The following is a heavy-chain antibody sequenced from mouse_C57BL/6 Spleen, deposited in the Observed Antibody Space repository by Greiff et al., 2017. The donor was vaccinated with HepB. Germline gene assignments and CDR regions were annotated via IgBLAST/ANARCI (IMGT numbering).Heavy chain of an antibody. CDR2: INPNNGGT. CDR1: GYTFTDYY. CDR3: ARSVYYYGSPLFDY. J-gene: IGHJ2*01. V-gene: IGHV1-26*01. Sequence: EVQLQQSGPELVKPGASVKISCKASGYTFTDYYMNWVKQSHGKSLEWIGDINPNNGGTSYNQKFKGKATLTVDKSSSTAYMELRSLTSEDSAVYYCARSVYYYGSPLFDYWGQGTTLTVSS. D-gene: IGHD1-1*01.